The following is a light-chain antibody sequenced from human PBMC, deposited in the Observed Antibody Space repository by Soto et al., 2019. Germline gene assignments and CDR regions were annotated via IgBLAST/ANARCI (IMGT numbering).Light chain of an antibody. CDR1: QSVFTN. V-gene: IGKV3-15*01. CDR3: QQYNTWPLT. CDR2: GVS. Sequence: EIVMTQSPATLSVSPGERATLSCRASQSVFTNFAWYQHKPGQAPRLLIYGVSTRATGVPVRFSGSGSGTGFTLTISSLQSEDFAVYYCQQYNTWPLTFGGGTKVEIK. J-gene: IGKJ4*01.